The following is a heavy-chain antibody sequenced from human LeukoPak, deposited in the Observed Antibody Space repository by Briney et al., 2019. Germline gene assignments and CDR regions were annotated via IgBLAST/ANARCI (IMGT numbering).Heavy chain of an antibody. CDR2: INGDGSRT. CDR1: GFPFSSYW. D-gene: IGHD5-18*01. CDR3: ARDKGYSQDY. Sequence: GGSLRLSCAPSGFPFSSYWMHGVCQAPGKGLVWVSLINGDGSRTSYADSVKGRFTITRDNAKNTVYLQMNSLRAEDTAVYYCARDKGYSQDYWGQGTLVTVSS. J-gene: IGHJ4*02. V-gene: IGHV3-74*01.